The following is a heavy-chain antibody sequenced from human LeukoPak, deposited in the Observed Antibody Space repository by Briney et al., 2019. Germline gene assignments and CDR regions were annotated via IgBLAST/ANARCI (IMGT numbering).Heavy chain of an antibody. CDR3: ARGRGRGSRVATMTNWFDP. Sequence: ASVKVSCKASGYTFTSYDINWVRQATGQGLEWMGWMNPNSGNTGYAQKFQGRVTMTRNTSISTAYMELSSLRSEDTAVYYCARGRGRGSRVATMTNWFDPWGQGTLVTVSS. V-gene: IGHV1-8*01. CDR2: MNPNSGNT. J-gene: IGHJ5*02. CDR1: GYTFTSYD. D-gene: IGHD5-12*01.